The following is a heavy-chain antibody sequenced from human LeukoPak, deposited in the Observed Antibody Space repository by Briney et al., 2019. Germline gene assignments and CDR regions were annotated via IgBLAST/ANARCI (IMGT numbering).Heavy chain of an antibody. J-gene: IGHJ4*02. CDR1: GGTFSSYA. V-gene: IGHV1-69*13. CDR2: IIPIFGTA. D-gene: IGHD3-22*01. CDR3: ARTYYYDSSGPVTDY. Sequence: GASVKVSCKASGGTFSSYAISWVRQAPGQGLEWMGGIIPIFGTANYAQKFQGRVTITADESTSTAYMELSSLRSEDTAVYYCARTYYYDSSGPVTDYWGQGTLVTVSS.